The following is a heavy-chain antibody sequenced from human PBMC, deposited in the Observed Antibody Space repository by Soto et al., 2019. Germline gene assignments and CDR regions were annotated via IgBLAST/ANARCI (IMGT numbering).Heavy chain of an antibody. D-gene: IGHD2-21*01. J-gene: IGHJ4*02. CDR1: GDSISKYY. Sequence: QVHLQESGPELVKPSETLSLTCIVFGDSISKYYWSWIRQPAGKGLEYIGRISNSGTTNYNPSLESRVTMSVDPSKNQISLKLSSATAADTAMYYCARGPYCGDQCYFAYWGLGTQVTVSS. CDR3: ARGPYCGDQCYFAY. V-gene: IGHV4-4*07. CDR2: ISNSGTT.